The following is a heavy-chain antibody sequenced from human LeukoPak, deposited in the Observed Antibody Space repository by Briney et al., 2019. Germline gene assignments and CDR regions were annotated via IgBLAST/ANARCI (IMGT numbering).Heavy chain of an antibody. CDR1: GGTFSSYA. D-gene: IGHD3-22*01. Sequence: GSSVKVSCKASGGTFSSYAISWVRQAPGQGLEGMGRIIPIFGTANYAQKFQGRVTITTDESTSTAYMELSSLRSEDTAVYYCARDWTPYYYDSSGSSGYFDYWGQGTLVTVSS. J-gene: IGHJ4*02. V-gene: IGHV1-69*05. CDR3: ARDWTPYYYDSSGSSGYFDY. CDR2: IIPIFGTA.